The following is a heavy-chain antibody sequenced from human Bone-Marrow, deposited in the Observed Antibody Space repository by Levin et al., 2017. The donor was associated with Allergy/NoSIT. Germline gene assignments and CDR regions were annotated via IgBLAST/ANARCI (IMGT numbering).Heavy chain of an antibody. V-gene: IGHV3-48*01. J-gene: IGHJ4*02. Sequence: RASVKVSCATSGFTFSSYSMNWVRQAPGKGLEWVSSINSSSGTIYYADSVKGRFTISRDNAKKSLYLQMSSLRVEDTAVYYCVRGLPDYWGQGTLVTVSS. CDR3: VRGLPDY. CDR2: INSSSGTI. CDR1: GFTFSSYS.